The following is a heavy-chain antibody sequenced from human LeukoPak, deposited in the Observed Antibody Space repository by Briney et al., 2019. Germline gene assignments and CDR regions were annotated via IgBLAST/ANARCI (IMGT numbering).Heavy chain of an antibody. CDR2: IYYSGST. V-gene: IGHV4-59*01. CDR3: ARRYSSSWFAAGSFDY. D-gene: IGHD6-13*01. J-gene: IGHJ4*02. CDR1: GGSISSYY. Sequence: PSETLSLTCTVSGGSISSYYWSWIRQPPGKGLEWIGYIYYSGSTNYNPSLKSRVTISVDTSKNQFSLKLSSVTAADTAVYYCARRYSSSWFAAGSFDYWGQGTLVTVSS.